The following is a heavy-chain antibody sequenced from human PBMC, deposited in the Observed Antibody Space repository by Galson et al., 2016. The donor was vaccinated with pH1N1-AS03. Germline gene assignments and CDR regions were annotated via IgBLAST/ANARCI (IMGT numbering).Heavy chain of an antibody. V-gene: IGHV4-59*08. CDR3: ARHDPLGDYGGTHWYVDL. Sequence: SETLSLTCSVSGGSIRNYYWSWIRQPPGKGLEWIGHIFYSGTTIYNSSLKSRVTILVDTSKNHFSLRLSSVTAADTAVYYCARHDPLGDYGGTHWYVDLWGRGTLVTVSS. CDR1: GGSIRNYY. CDR2: IFYSGTT. J-gene: IGHJ2*01. D-gene: IGHD4-17*01.